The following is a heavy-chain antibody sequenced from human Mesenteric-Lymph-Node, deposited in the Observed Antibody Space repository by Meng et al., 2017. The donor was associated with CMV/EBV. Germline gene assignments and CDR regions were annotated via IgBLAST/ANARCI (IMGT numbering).Heavy chain of an antibody. CDR2: INRNGDWT. Sequence: GESLKISCTASGFTFDDYGMSWVRQVPGRGLEWVSGINRNGDWTGYADSVKGRFTISRDNAKNSLNLQMNSLRAEDTAVYYCAGQYSSGWYPRDWYFDLWGRGTLVTVSS. J-gene: IGHJ2*01. D-gene: IGHD6-19*01. V-gene: IGHV3-20*04. CDR1: GFTFDDYG. CDR3: AGQYSSGWYPRDWYFDL.